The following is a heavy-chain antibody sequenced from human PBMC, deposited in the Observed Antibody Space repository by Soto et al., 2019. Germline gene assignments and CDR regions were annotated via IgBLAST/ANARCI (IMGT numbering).Heavy chain of an antibody. V-gene: IGHV3-9*01. CDR1: GFNFNDYG. CDR2: ISWNSVSI. CDR3: AKDMENGYNPYYYYGMDV. D-gene: IGHD3-10*01. J-gene: IGHJ6*02. Sequence: EVQLVESGGDLVQPGRSLRLSCAASGFNFNDYGMHWVRQAPGKGLEWVSSISWNSVSIGYADSVKGRFTISRDNAKNSLYLQMNTLRAEDTALYHCAKDMENGYNPYYYYGMDVWGQGTTVTVSS.